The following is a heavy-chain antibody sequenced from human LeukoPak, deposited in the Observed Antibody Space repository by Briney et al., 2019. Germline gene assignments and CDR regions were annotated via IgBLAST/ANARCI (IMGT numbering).Heavy chain of an antibody. CDR2: IYYSGST. D-gene: IGHD3-10*01. Sequence: PSETLSLTCTVSGGSISSGDYYWSWIRQPPGKGLEWIEYIYYSGSTHYNPSLKSRVAISVDTSKNQFSLKLSSVTAADTAVYYCAREGITMIRGPDYWGQGTLVTVSS. J-gene: IGHJ4*02. V-gene: IGHV4-30-4*01. CDR3: AREGITMIRGPDY. CDR1: GGSISSGDYY.